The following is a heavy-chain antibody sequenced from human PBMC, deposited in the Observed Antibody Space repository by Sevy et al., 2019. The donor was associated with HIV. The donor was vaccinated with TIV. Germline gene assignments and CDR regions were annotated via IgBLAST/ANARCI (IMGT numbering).Heavy chain of an antibody. D-gene: IGHD3-16*02. CDR1: GFTFSSYA. J-gene: IGHJ3*02. Sequence: GGSLRLSCAASGFTFSSYAMSWVRQAPGKGLEWVSALSGSGGSTYYADSVKGRFTISRDNSKNTLYLQMNSLRAEDTAVYYCAKASTAYDYVWGSYRLGLGHKTMNDAFDIWGQGTMVTVSS. CDR3: AKASTAYDYVWGSYRLGLGHKTMNDAFDI. V-gene: IGHV3-23*01. CDR2: LSGSGGST.